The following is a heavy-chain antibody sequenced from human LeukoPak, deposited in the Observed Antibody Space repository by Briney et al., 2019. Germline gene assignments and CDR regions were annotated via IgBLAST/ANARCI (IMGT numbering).Heavy chain of an antibody. D-gene: IGHD3-3*01. V-gene: IGHV4-31*03. CDR2: IYYSGST. Sequence: PSETLSLTCTVSGGSISSGGYYWSWIRQHPGKGLEWIGYIYYSGSTYYSPSLKSRVTISVDTSKSQFSLKLSSVTAADTAVYYCARGVNYDFWSGYSAFDYWGQGTLVTVSS. CDR3: ARGVNYDFWSGYSAFDY. CDR1: GGSISSGGYY. J-gene: IGHJ4*02.